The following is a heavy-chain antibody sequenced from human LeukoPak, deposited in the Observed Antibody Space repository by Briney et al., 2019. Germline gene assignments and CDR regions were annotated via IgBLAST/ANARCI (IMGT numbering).Heavy chain of an antibody. CDR1: GGSISSYY. CDR2: IYYSGST. D-gene: IGHD3-3*01. CDR3: ARRRGDFWSDYYAFDY. V-gene: IGHV4-59*08. Sequence: SETLSLTCTVSGGSISSYYWSWIRQPPGKGLEWIGYIYYSGSTNYNPSLTSRVTMSLDTSKNQFSLKLSSVTAADTAVYYCARRRGDFWSDYYAFDYWGQGTLVTISS. J-gene: IGHJ4*02.